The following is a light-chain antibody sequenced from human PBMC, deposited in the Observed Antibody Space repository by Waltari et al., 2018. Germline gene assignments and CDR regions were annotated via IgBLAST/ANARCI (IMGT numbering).Light chain of an antibody. CDR3: QHHVRLPAT. CDR1: QSVNTY. CDR2: GAY. Sequence: IVLTQYPGTLSLSPGERATLSCRASQSVNTYLAWYQQKPGQAPRLLIYGAYTRAAGIPDRFSGSGFGTDFSLTISRLEAEDFAVYYCQHHVRLPATFGQGTKVEIK. J-gene: IGKJ1*01. V-gene: IGKV3-20*01.